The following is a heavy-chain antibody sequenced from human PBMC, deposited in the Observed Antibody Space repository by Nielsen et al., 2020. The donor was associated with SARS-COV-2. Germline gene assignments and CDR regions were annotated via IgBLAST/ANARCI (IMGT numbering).Heavy chain of an antibody. D-gene: IGHD3-3*01. J-gene: IGHJ4*02. CDR2: FDPQDGEA. Sequence: ASVKVSCKVPGGTLTHLSMHWVRQAPGKGLEWMGEFDPQDGEATYAQKFQGRVTMTEDTSIDTAYLELSSLTSDDTAVYYCATDSPFGVVIYALAHWGQGTLVTVSS. CDR3: ATDSPFGVVIYALAH. V-gene: IGHV1-24*01. CDR1: GGTLTHLS.